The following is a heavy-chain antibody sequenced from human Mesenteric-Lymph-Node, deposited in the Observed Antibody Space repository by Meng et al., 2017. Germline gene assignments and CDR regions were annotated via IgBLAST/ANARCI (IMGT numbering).Heavy chain of an antibody. CDR1: GRSFSGYY. D-gene: IGHD6-13*01. J-gene: IGHJ4*02. CDR3: ARGGGNSWYIDY. V-gene: IGHV4-34*01. CDR2: INHSGST. Sequence: QVQLQQWGAGLLKPSETLSFTCAVHGRSFSGYYWSWIRQSPGKGLEWIGEINHSGSTNYNPSLKSRVTISVDTSKNQFSLKLSSVTAADTAVYYCARGGGNSWYIDYWGQGTLVTVSS.